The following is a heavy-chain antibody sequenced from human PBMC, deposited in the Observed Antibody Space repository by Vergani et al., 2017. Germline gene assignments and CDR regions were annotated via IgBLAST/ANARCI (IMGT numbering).Heavy chain of an antibody. D-gene: IGHD3-10*01. Sequence: EVQLVESGGGLVQPGRSLRLSCKASGFTFGDYAMSWLRQAPGKGLEWVGFIRSKAYGGTTEYAASVKGRFTISRDDSKSIAYLQMNSLKTEDTAVYYCTRAPSPKLRWFGELLPYWYFDLWGRGTLVTVSS. V-gene: IGHV3-49*03. CDR2: IRSKAYGGTT. J-gene: IGHJ2*01. CDR1: GFTFGDYA. CDR3: TRAPSPKLRWFGELLPYWYFDL.